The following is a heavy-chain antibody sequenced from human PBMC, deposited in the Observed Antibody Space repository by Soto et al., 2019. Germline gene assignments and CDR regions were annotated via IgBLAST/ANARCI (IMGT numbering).Heavy chain of an antibody. D-gene: IGHD6-19*01. CDR3: AKDLGSGWANGAFDI. J-gene: IGHJ3*02. V-gene: IGHV3-30*18. CDR1: GFTFSSYG. CDR2: ISYDGSNK. Sequence: GGSLRLSCAASGFTFSSYGMHWVRQAPGKGLEWVAVISYDGSNKYYADSVKGRFTISRDNSKNTLYLQMNSLRAEDTAVYYCAKDLGSGWANGAFDIWGQGTMVTVSS.